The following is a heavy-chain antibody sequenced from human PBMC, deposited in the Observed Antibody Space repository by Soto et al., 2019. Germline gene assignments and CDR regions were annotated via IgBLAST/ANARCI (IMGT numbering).Heavy chain of an antibody. CDR2: ISSSSSYI. CDR3: ARDPSTTATTGEYFQH. Sequence: GGSLRLSCAASGFTFSSYSMNWVRQAPGKGLEWVSSISSSSSYIYYADSVKGRFTISRDNAKNSLYLQMNSLRAEDTAVYYCARDPSTTATTGEYFQHWGQGTLVTVSS. CDR1: GFTFSSYS. D-gene: IGHD4-17*01. J-gene: IGHJ1*01. V-gene: IGHV3-21*01.